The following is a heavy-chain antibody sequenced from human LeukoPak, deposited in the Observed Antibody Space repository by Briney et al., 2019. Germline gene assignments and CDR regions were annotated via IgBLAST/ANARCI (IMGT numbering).Heavy chain of an antibody. D-gene: IGHD6-19*01. CDR1: GFTFRSYA. Sequence: PGRSLRLSCVASGFTFRSYAISWVRQAPGKGLEWVSSINGGGGNTNYADSAKGRFTISRDTSRNVVSLQMNSLRVDDMAVYYCARGREWLLDAFDLWGQGTTVTVSS. CDR2: INGGGGNT. CDR3: ARGREWLLDAFDL. V-gene: IGHV3-23*01. J-gene: IGHJ3*01.